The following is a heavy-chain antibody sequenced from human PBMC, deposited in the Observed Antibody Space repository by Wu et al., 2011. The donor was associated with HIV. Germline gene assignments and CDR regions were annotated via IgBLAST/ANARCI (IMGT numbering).Heavy chain of an antibody. Sequence: QVQLVQSGAEVKKPGSSVKVSCKVSGGVFTSYAVTWVRQAPGQGLEWMGRISPMFGEVHHAQRLQGRVTITADKPTSTVYMEVRSLRSDDTAVYYCARDPPGYPYYFDYWGQGTLVTVSS. CDR1: GGVFTSYA. CDR2: ISPMFGEV. J-gene: IGHJ4*02. D-gene: IGHD5-12*01. CDR3: ARDPPGYPYYFDY. V-gene: IGHV1-69*04.